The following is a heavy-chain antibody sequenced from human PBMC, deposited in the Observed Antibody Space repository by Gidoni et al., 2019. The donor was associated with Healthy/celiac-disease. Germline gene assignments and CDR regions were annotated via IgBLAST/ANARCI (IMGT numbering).Heavy chain of an antibody. J-gene: IGHJ4*02. CDR2: ISYDGSNK. CDR3: ARGRVYGDSHYFDY. D-gene: IGHD4-17*01. V-gene: IGHV3-30*01. CDR1: GFTFSSYA. Sequence: QVQLVESGGGVVQPGRSLRLSCAASGFTFSSYAMHWVRQAPGKGLEWVAVISYDGSNKYYADSVKGRFTISRDNSKNTLYLQMNSLRAEDTAVYYCARGRVYGDSHYFDYWGQGTLVTVSS.